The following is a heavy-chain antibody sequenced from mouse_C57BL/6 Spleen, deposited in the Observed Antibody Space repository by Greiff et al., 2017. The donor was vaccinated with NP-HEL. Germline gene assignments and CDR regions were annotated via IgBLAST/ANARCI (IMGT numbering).Heavy chain of an antibody. V-gene: IGHV1-69*01. CDR3: ARGVGPLGDFDV. CDR2: IDPYDSYT. Sequence: QVQLKQPGAELVMPGASVKLSCKASGYTFTSYWMPWVQQRPGQGLEWIGEIDPYDSYTNYNHKFKGKSTFTVDKSSSTAYMQLSSLTSEDSAVYYCARGVGPLGDFDVWGTGTTVTVSA. J-gene: IGHJ1*03. D-gene: IGHD3-1*01. CDR1: GYTFTSYW.